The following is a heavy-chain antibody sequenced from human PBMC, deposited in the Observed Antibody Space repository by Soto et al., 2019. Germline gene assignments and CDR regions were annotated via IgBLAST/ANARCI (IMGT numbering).Heavy chain of an antibody. CDR3: ARGAAGVSSY. V-gene: IGHV4-59*01. CDR2: INYSGST. Sequence: SETLSLTCTVSGGSISSYHWSWIRQPKGKGLEWIGYINYSGSTNNNPSLKSRVTISVDTSKNQLSLKLKSVTAADTAVYYCARGAAGVSSYWGRGNLVTVSS. J-gene: IGHJ4*02. CDR1: GGSISSYH. D-gene: IGHD6-13*01.